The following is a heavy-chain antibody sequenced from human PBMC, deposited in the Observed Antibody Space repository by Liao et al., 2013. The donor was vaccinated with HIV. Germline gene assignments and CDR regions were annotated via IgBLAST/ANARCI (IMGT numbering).Heavy chain of an antibody. CDR2: LYPNGTT. D-gene: IGHD3-3*01. V-gene: IGHV4-61*02. CDR1: SGSISSGPYY. CDR3: ARTLLRFLDYFSEGNGAFDI. Sequence: QVQLQESGPGLVKPSQALSLTCSVSSGSISSGPYYWSWIRQPAGQGLEWIGHLYPNGTTNYNPSLKGRVTMSPDASKRQFSLKLRSVAAADTAVYYCARTLLRFLDYFSEGNGAFDIWGQGTMVTVSS. J-gene: IGHJ3*02.